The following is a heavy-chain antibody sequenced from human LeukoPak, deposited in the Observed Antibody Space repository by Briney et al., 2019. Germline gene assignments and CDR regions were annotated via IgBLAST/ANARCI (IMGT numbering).Heavy chain of an antibody. CDR3: TRDSRSGYSSRGGDY. Sequence: GGSLRLSCAASGFTFTNAWMSWVRQAPGKGLEWVGFIRSKAYGGTTEYAASVKGRFTISRDDSKSIAYLQMNSLKTEDTGVYYCTRDSRSGYSSRGGDYWGQGTLVTVSS. J-gene: IGHJ4*02. V-gene: IGHV3-49*04. CDR1: GFTFTNAW. D-gene: IGHD6-13*01. CDR2: IRSKAYGGTT.